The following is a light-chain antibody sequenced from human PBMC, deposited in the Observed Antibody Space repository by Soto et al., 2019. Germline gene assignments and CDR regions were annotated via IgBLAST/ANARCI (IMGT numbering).Light chain of an antibody. V-gene: IGKV3-15*01. J-gene: IGKJ5*01. CDR2: GAS. CDR1: QSVSSN. Sequence: EIVMTQSPATLSVSPGERATLSCRASQSVSSNLAWYQQKPGQAPRLLIYGASTRATGIPARFSGSGSGTECTLTISSLQSEDFAVYYCQQYINWPRITFGQGTRLEIK. CDR3: QQYINWPRIT.